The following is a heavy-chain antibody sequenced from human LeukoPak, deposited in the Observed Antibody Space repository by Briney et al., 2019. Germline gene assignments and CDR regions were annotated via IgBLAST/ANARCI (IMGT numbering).Heavy chain of an antibody. CDR3: ARDPCGGDCYSAY. Sequence: KTGGSLRLSCAASGFTFSSYSMNWVRPAPGKGLEWVSSISSSSSYIYYADSVKGRFTISRDNAKNSLYLQMNSLRAEDTAVYYCARDPCGGDCYSAYWGQGTLVTVSS. CDR2: ISSSSSYI. D-gene: IGHD2-21*02. CDR1: GFTFSSYS. V-gene: IGHV3-21*01. J-gene: IGHJ4*02.